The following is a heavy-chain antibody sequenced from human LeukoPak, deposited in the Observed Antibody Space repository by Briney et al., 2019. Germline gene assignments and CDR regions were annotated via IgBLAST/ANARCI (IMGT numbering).Heavy chain of an antibody. D-gene: IGHD5-24*01. V-gene: IGHV3-74*01. CDR3: ASGQLS. CDR2: IKTDGRST. J-gene: IGHJ5*02. Sequence: PGGSLRLSCAASGFTFSSYWMHWVRQAPGKGPVWVSLIKTDGRSTSYADSVKGRFTISRDNAKNTLYLQMNSLRAEDTAVYYCASGQLSWGQGTLVTVSS. CDR1: GFTFSSYW.